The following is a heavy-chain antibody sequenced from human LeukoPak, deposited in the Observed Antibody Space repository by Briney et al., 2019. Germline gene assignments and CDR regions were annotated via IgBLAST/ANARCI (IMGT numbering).Heavy chain of an antibody. V-gene: IGHV3-48*01. J-gene: IGHJ4*02. Sequence: PGGSLRLSCAASEFTFSSYSMNWVRQAPGKGLEWVSYIINSGNSKSYADSVKGRFTVSRDNTKNSLYLQMNGLRAEDTAVYYCASTRSIGYLTFDYWGQGILVTVSS. CDR3: ASTRSIGYLTFDY. CDR2: IINSGNSK. CDR1: EFTFSSYS. D-gene: IGHD3-22*01.